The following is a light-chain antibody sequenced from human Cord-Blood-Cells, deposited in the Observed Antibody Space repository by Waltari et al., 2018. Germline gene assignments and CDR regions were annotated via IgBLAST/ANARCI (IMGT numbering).Light chain of an antibody. Sequence: DIVMTQTPLSLPVTPGEPASISCRSSQSLLDSDDGNTYLDWYLQKPGQSPQLLIYTLSDRASGVPDRFRCSGSGTDFTQKISRVEAEYVRVYYCMQRIEFPCTFGPGTKVDIK. CDR3: MQRIEFPCT. CDR2: TLS. V-gene: IGKV2-40*01. CDR1: QSLLDSDDGNTY. J-gene: IGKJ3*01.